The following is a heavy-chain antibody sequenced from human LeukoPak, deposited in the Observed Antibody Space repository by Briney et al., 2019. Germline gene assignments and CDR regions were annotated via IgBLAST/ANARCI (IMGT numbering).Heavy chain of an antibody. D-gene: IGHD6-19*01. CDR3: ARDSGSSGWWPFDY. V-gene: IGHV4-34*01. Sequence: SETLSLTCAVYGGSFSGYYWSWIRQPPGKGLEWIGEINHSGSTNSNPSLKSRVTISVDTSKNQFSLKLSSVTAADTAVYYCARDSGSSGWWPFDYWGQGTLVTVSS. CDR1: GGSFSGYY. J-gene: IGHJ4*02. CDR2: INHSGST.